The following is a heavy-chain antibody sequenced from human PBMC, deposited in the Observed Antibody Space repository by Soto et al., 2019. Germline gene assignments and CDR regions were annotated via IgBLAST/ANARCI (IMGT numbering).Heavy chain of an antibody. D-gene: IGHD2-15*01. CDR3: ASYDCSGGSCYSVFQFDY. CDR1: GYTFTSYG. Sequence: QVQLVQSGAEVKKPGASVKVSCKASGYTFTSYGISWVRQAPGQGLEWMGWISAYNGNTNYVQKLQGRVTMTTDTSTSTAYMELRSLRSDDTAVYYCASYDCSGGSCYSVFQFDYWGQGTLVTVSS. J-gene: IGHJ4*02. V-gene: IGHV1-18*01. CDR2: ISAYNGNT.